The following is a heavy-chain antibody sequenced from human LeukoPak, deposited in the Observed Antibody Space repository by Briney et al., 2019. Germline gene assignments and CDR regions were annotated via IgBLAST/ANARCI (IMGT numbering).Heavy chain of an antibody. CDR2: IDPAGSGQ. CDR3: ARPHCGGGTCYDY. CDR1: GFTFRSNW. J-gene: IGHJ4*02. Sequence: PGGSLRLSCAASGFTFRSNWMSWLRQAPGKGLEWVTNIDPAGSGQYYVDSVKGRFTISRDNAKNSLYLQMNSLRAEDTAVYYCARPHCGGGTCYDYWDQGTLVTVS. D-gene: IGHD2-15*01. V-gene: IGHV3-7*03.